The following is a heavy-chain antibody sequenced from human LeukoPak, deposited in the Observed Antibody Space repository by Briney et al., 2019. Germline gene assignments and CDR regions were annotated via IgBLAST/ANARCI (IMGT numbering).Heavy chain of an antibody. CDR2: MNPNSGNT. Sequence: GASVKVSCKASGYTFTGYYMHWVRQAPGQGLEWMGWMNPNSGNTGYAQKFQGRVTITRNTSISTAYMELSSLRSEDTAVYYCARSPPPLGFWSGYRGYRDDAFDIWGQGTMVAVSS. CDR1: GYTFTGYY. V-gene: IGHV1-8*03. J-gene: IGHJ3*02. D-gene: IGHD3-3*01. CDR3: ARSPPPLGFWSGYRGYRDDAFDI.